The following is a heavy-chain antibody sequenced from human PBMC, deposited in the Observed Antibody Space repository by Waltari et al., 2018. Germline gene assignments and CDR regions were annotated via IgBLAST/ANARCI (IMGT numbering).Heavy chain of an antibody. CDR1: GFTLSSFW. D-gene: IGHD3-3*01. J-gene: IGHJ4*02. CDR3: AKREWTGGLGY. V-gene: IGHV3-7*03. CDR2: IKQDGSEK. Sequence: EVQLVESGGGLVQPGGSLRLSCAASGFTLSSFWMNWVRQTPGKGLEWGAGIKQDGSEKYYADSVKGRFTSSRDNAKNSLYLQMNSLRAEDTAVYYCAKREWTGGLGYWGQGTLVTVSS.